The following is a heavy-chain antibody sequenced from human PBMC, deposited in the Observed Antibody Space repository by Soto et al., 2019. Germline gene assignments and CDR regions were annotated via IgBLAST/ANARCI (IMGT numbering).Heavy chain of an antibody. J-gene: IGHJ4*02. CDR1: GFTFSSYA. CDR3: AKDLITMIVVVIGPPDY. V-gene: IGHV3-23*01. CDR2: ISGSGGST. Sequence: GGSLRLSCAASGFTFSSYAMSWVRQAPGKGLEWVSAISGSGGSTYYADSVKGRFTISRDNSKNTLYLQMNSLRAEDTAVYYCAKDLITMIVVVIGPPDYWGQGTLVTVSS. D-gene: IGHD3-22*01.